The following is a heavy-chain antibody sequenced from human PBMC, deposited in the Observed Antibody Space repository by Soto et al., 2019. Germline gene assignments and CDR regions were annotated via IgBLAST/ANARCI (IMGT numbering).Heavy chain of an antibody. J-gene: IGHJ4*02. Sequence: QVQLVESGGGVVQPGRSLRLSCAASGFTFSSYGMHWVRQAPGKGLEWVAVISYDGSNKYYADSVKGRLTISRDNSTNTLYLQMHRLRAEDTAVYYCAKDLAIAAGLFYYWGQGTLVTVSS. CDR3: AKDLAIAAGLFYY. CDR1: GFTFSSYG. V-gene: IGHV3-30*18. D-gene: IGHD6-13*01. CDR2: ISYDGSNK.